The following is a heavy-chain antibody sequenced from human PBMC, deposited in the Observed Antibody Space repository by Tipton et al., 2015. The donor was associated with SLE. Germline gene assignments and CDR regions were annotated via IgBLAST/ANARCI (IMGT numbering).Heavy chain of an antibody. D-gene: IGHD3-16*01. J-gene: IGHJ6*03. CDR3: ARVPGTLEKAYFYYYYMDV. CDR2: SHYSGST. CDR1: AGSISSYY. Sequence: TLSLTCSVSAGSISSYYWSWIRQAPGKGLEWIGYSHYSGSTSYNSSLKSRVIISIDTSKNQVSLKLSSVTAADTAVYYCARVPGTLEKAYFYYYYMDVWGKGATVTVSS. V-gene: IGHV4-59*01.